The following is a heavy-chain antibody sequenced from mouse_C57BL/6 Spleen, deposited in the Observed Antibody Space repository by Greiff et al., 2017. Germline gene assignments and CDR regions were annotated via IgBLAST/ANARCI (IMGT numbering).Heavy chain of an antibody. CDR1: GYTFTSYW. V-gene: IGHV1-55*01. Sequence: QVQLQQPGAELVTPGASVQMSCKASGYTFTSYWITWVKQRPGPGLEWIGDIYPGSGSTNYNEKFKSKATLTVDTSSSTAYMQLSSLTSEDSAVYYCARWETSEGGFYAMDYWGQGTSVTVSS. CDR2: IYPGSGST. J-gene: IGHJ4*01. D-gene: IGHD3-2*02. CDR3: ARWETSEGGFYAMDY.